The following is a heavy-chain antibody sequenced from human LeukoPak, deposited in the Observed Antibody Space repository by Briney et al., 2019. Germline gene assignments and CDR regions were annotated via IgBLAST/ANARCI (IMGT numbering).Heavy chain of an antibody. Sequence: PSETLSLTCTVSGGSISSHYWSWIRQPPGEGLEWIGYIYYSGSTNYNPSLKSRVTISVDTSKNQFSLKLSSVTAADTAVYYCARTMCSSTSCYTSFDIWGQGTMVIVSS. D-gene: IGHD2-2*02. V-gene: IGHV4-59*11. CDR1: GGSISSHY. CDR3: ARTMCSSTSCYTSFDI. J-gene: IGHJ3*02. CDR2: IYYSGST.